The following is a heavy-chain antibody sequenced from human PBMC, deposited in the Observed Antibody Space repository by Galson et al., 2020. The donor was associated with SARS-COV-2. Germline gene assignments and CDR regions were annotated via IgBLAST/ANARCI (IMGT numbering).Heavy chain of an antibody. D-gene: IGHD6-13*01. CDR2: IKSKTDGGTT. CDR3: TTVIVPSSSWYVGYEDEYFQH. V-gene: IGHV3-15*01. Sequence: GGSLRLSCAASGFTFSNAWMSWVRQAPGKGLEWVGRIKSKTDGGTTDYAAPVKGRFTISRDDSKNTLYLQMNSLKTEDTAVYYCTTVIVPSSSWYVGYEDEYFQHWGQGTLVTVSS. J-gene: IGHJ1*01. CDR1: GFTFSNAW.